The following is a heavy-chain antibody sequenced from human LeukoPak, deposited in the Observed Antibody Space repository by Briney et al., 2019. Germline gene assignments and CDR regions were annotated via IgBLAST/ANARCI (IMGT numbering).Heavy chain of an antibody. CDR1: GFTFSSYA. Sequence: GGSLRLSCAASGFTFSSYAMSWVRQAPGKGLEWVSGISSSGSGGNTYYADSVKGRFTISRDSSKNTLYLQMNSLRAEDTAVYYCAREEGYYDSSGSYDYWGQGTLVTVSS. J-gene: IGHJ4*02. CDR2: ISSSGSGGNT. D-gene: IGHD3-22*01. V-gene: IGHV3-23*01. CDR3: AREEGYYDSSGSYDY.